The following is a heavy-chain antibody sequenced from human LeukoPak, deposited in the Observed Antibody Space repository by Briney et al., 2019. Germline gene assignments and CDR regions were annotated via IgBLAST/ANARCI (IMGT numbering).Heavy chain of an antibody. D-gene: IGHD6-19*01. CDR3: ARDVGSGWYSDY. J-gene: IGHJ4*02. CDR1: GFTLSSHW. CDR2: IKQDGSEK. Sequence: GGSLRLSCAASGFTLSSHWMSWVRQAPGKGLEWVANIKQDGSEKYYVDSVKGRFTISRDNAKNSLYLQMNSLRAEDTAVYYCARDVGSGWYSDYWGQGTLVTVSS. V-gene: IGHV3-7*01.